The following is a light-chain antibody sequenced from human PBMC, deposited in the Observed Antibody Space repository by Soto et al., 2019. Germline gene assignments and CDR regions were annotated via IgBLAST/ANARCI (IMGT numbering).Light chain of an antibody. Sequence: EILMTQSPATLSVSPGERVTFSCRASRTVSNRLAWYQHKPGQAPRLLISGASTGATGIPPRFSGSGSGTEFTLTVDSLQPEDIAVYYCQQYYNWPVTFDGGTKVEIK. CDR1: RTVSNR. CDR2: GAS. CDR3: QQYYNWPVT. J-gene: IGKJ4*01. V-gene: IGKV3-15*01.